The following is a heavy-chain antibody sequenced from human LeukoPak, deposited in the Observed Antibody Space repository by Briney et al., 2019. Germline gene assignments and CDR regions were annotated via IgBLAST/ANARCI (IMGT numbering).Heavy chain of an antibody. Sequence: GGSLRLSCAASGFTFSSYAMSWVRQAPGKGLEWVSAISGSGGSTYYADSVKGRFTISRDNSKNTLYLQMNSLRAEDTAVYYCAKFKGVSFYYYYMDVWGKGTTVTVSS. D-gene: IGHD2/OR15-2a*01. CDR2: ISGSGGST. V-gene: IGHV3-23*01. CDR1: GFTFSSYA. CDR3: AKFKGVSFYYYYMDV. J-gene: IGHJ6*03.